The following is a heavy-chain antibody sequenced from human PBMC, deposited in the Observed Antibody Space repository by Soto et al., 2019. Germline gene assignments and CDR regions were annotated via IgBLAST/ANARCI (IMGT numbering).Heavy chain of an antibody. Sequence: GGSLRLSCAASGFDASVNFMTWVRQAPGKGLEWVSAINNAFNTFYADSVTGRFTISRDNSKNTLYLQMNSLKAEDTAVYYCARDRFRYGMDVWGQGTTVTVSS. CDR3: ARDRFRYGMDV. CDR1: GFDASVNF. CDR2: INNAFNT. J-gene: IGHJ6*02. V-gene: IGHV3-53*05.